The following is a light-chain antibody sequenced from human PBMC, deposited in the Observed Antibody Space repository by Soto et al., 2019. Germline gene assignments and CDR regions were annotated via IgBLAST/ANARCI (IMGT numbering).Light chain of an antibody. J-gene: IGKJ1*01. CDR2: GAS. Sequence: ELVLTQSPGTLSLSPGERATLSCRASQSVSSTYLAWYQQKPGQAPRLLIYGASSRATGIPDRFSGSGSATDFTLTISRLEPEDFAVYYCQQYGSSAWTFGQGTKVEIK. CDR3: QQYGSSAWT. V-gene: IGKV3-20*01. CDR1: QSVSSTY.